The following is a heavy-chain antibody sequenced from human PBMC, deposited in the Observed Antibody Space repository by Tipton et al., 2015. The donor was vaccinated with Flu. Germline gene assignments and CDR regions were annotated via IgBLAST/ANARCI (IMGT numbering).Heavy chain of an antibody. J-gene: IGHJ4*02. CDR1: GGSFSGYY. D-gene: IGHD5-24*01. V-gene: IGHV4-34*01. CDR2: INHSGST. CDR3: ARVGDGYSLY. Sequence: TLSLTCAVYGGSFSGYYWSWIRQPPGKGLEWIGGINHSGSTNYNPSLKSRVTISVDTSKNQFSLKLSSVTAADTAVYYCARVGDGYSLYWGQGTLVTVSS.